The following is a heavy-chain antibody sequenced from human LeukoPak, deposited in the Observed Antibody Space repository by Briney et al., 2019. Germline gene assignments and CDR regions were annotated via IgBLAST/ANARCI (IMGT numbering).Heavy chain of an antibody. CDR2: IYYSGRT. V-gene: IGHV4-59*08. D-gene: IGHD5-24*01. CDR1: GGSMSSYY. Sequence: ASEPLSLTCTVSGGSMSSYYWSWIRQPPGKGLEWIGYIYYSGRTKYNPSLKSRVTISVDTSKNQFSLKLSSVTAADTAVYYCARGARAGYNLEPFDYWGQGTMVTVSS. J-gene: IGHJ4*02. CDR3: ARGARAGYNLEPFDY.